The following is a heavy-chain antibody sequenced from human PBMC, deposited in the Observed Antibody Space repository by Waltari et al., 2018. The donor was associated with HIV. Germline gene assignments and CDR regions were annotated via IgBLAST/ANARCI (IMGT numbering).Heavy chain of an antibody. V-gene: IGHV3-74*01. CDR3: AVPRCNRANCHFAS. J-gene: IGHJ4*02. D-gene: IGHD1-1*01. Sequence: EVRLEESGGGLVQPGGSVRLSGAASGFSFTSSWMHWVRQVPGKRPEWVSRINTDGTYTNYADAVRGRFSNSRDNAKNTLYLQMNSLKVEDTAVYFCAVPRCNRANCHFASWGQGTLVTVSS. CDR2: INTDGTYT. CDR1: GFSFTSSW.